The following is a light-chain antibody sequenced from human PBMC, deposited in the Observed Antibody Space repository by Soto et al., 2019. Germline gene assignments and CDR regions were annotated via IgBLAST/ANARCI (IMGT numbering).Light chain of an antibody. CDR1: QSVSSK. Sequence: EIVMTQSPATVSVSPGERVTLSCRAGQSVSSKLAWYQQKPGQDPRLLIYGASTRATGIPARFSGSGSGTEFTLTISSLQSEDFAVYYCQQYDNWPRTFGQGTKVEIK. CDR3: QQYDNWPRT. J-gene: IGKJ1*01. CDR2: GAS. V-gene: IGKV3-15*01.